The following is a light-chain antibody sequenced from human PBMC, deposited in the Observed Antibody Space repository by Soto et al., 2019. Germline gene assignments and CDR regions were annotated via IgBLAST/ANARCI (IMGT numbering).Light chain of an antibody. CDR1: QSVSSSY. CDR2: GAS. J-gene: IGKJ2*01. Sequence: EIVLTQSPGTLSLSPGERATLSCRASQSVSSSYLAWYQQKPGQAHRLLIYGASSRATGIPDRFSGSGSGTDFTLTISRLEPEDFAVYYCQKYGSSLYTFGQGTKLEIK. CDR3: QKYGSSLYT. V-gene: IGKV3-20*01.